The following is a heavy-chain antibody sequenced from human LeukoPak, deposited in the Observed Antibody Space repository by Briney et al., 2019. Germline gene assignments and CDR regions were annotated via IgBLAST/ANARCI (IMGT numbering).Heavy chain of an antibody. D-gene: IGHD2-15*01. V-gene: IGHV3-7*05. Sequence: PGGSLRLSCAASGFTFTTYSMTWVRQAPGRGLEWVARIKEDGSDIHYVDSVKGRFTISRDNARSSLYLQMNSLRAEDTAVYYCAREWWFLDYWGQGTLVTVSS. CDR1: GFTFTTYS. J-gene: IGHJ4*02. CDR2: IKEDGSDI. CDR3: AREWWFLDY.